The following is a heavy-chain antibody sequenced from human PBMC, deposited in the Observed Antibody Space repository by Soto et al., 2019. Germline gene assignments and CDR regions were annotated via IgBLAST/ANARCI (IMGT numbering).Heavy chain of an antibody. CDR2: ISSSSYT. Sequence: GGSLRLSCAASGFTFSDYYMSWIRQAPGKGLEWVSYISSSSYTNYADSVKGRFTISRDNAKNSLYLQMNSLRAEDTAVYYCASGAYGSGSSQNWFDPWGQGTLVTVSS. CDR3: ASGAYGSGSSQNWFDP. CDR1: GFTFSDYY. D-gene: IGHD3-10*01. V-gene: IGHV3-11*06. J-gene: IGHJ5*02.